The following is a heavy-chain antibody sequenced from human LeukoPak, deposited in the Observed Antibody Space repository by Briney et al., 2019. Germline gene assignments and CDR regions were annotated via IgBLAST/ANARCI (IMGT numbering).Heavy chain of an antibody. V-gene: IGHV3-23*01. Sequence: GGSLRLSCAASGFTFSNYAMSWVRQAPGKGLEWVSGISNSGDSTYYADSVKGRFTISRDNSKNTLHLQMNSLRVEDTAVFHCARERSRIHMLSSVSGRYNWFDSWGQGALVTVSS. J-gene: IGHJ5*01. CDR1: GFTFSNYA. D-gene: IGHD2-8*01. CDR2: ISNSGDST. CDR3: ARERSRIHMLSSVSGRYNWFDS.